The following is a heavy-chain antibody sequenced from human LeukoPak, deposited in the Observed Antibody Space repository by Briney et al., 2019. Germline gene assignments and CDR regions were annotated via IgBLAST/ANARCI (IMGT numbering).Heavy chain of an antibody. V-gene: IGHV3-23*01. CDR1: GFTFRTYA. Sequence: PGGSLRLSCAASGFTFRTYAMNWVRQAPGKGLEWVSAISSSGGGIYDADSVKGRFTSSRDNSKNTLYLQMNRLRAEDTAVYYCARDDPFDYWGQGTLVTVSS. J-gene: IGHJ4*02. CDR3: ARDDPFDY. D-gene: IGHD1-1*01. CDR2: ISSSGGGI.